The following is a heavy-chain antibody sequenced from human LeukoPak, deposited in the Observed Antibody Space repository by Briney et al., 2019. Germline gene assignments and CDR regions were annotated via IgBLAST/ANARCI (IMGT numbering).Heavy chain of an antibody. CDR3: ARDIVSRPRHIEVRGVISPTLGY. CDR1: GFTFSSYE. CDR2: ISSSGSTI. J-gene: IGHJ4*02. Sequence: GGSLRLSCAASGFTFSSYEMNWVRQAPGKGLEWVSYISSSGSTIYYADSVKGRFTISRDNAKNSLYLQMNSLRAEDTAVYYCARDIVSRPRHIEVRGVISPTLGYWGQGTLVTVSS. V-gene: IGHV3-48*03. D-gene: IGHD3-10*01.